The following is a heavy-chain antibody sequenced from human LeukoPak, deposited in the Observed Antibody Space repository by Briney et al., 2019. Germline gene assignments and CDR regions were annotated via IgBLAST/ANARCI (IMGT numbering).Heavy chain of an antibody. CDR1: GGSISRYY. CDR3: AYSSGWYRGFDY. D-gene: IGHD6-19*01. Sequence: PSDTLSLTCTVSGGSISRYYWRWIRQPAGKGLEWIGRIYTSGSTNYNPSLKSRVTMSVDTSKNQFSLKLSSVTAADTAVYYCAYSSGWYRGFDYWGQGTLVTVSS. CDR2: IYTSGST. V-gene: IGHV4-4*07. J-gene: IGHJ4*02.